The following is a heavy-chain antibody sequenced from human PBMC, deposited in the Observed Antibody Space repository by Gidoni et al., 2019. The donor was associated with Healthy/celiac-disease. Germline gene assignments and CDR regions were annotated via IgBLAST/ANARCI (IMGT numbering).Heavy chain of an antibody. J-gene: IGHJ2*01. CDR3: ARVGYYDSSGYYPPYWYFDL. CDR1: GYTFTSYY. Sequence: QVQLVQSGAEVKKPGASVKVPCKASGYTFTSYYMHWVRQAPGQGLEWMGIINPSGGSTSYAQKFQGRVTMTRDTSTSTVYMELSSLRSEDTAVYYCARVGYYDSSGYYPPYWYFDLWGRGTLVTVSS. CDR2: INPSGGST. D-gene: IGHD3-22*01. V-gene: IGHV1-46*01.